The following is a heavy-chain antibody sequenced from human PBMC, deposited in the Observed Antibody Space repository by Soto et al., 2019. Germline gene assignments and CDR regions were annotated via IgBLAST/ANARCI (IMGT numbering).Heavy chain of an antibody. CDR3: ARCLNYDILTVYYGMDV. CDR1: GYRFTSYW. V-gene: IGHV5-51*01. CDR2: IYPGDSDT. J-gene: IGHJ6*02. D-gene: IGHD3-9*01. Sequence: GDSVKSSCKGSGYRFTSYWMGWVRQINGKGLEWMGIIYPGDSDTRYSPSFQGQVTISADKSISTAYLQWSSLKASDTAMYYCARCLNYDILTVYYGMDVWGQGTTVTVSS.